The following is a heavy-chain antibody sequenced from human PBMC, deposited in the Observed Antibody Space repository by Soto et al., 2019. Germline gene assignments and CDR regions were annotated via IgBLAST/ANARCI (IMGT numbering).Heavy chain of an antibody. D-gene: IGHD3-3*01. CDR1: GFTFSTSW. Sequence: GGSLRLSCLASGFTFSTSWMTWVRQAPGKGLEWVANMKGDGSKENYVDSVKGRFTISRDNAKNSLFLQINSLRDEDTALYYYARDRNYVVWTVYYVFFEPWGQGKMVPV. CDR2: MKGDGSKE. CDR3: ARDRNYVVWTVYYVFFEP. J-gene: IGHJ3*01. V-gene: IGHV3-7*01.